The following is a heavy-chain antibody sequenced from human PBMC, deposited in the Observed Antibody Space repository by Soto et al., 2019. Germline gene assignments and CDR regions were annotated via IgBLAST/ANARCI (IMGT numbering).Heavy chain of an antibody. CDR2: IYYSGST. J-gene: IGHJ6*02. V-gene: IGHV4-31*03. Sequence: SETLSLTCTVSGGSISSGGYYWSWIRQHPGKGLEWIGYIYYSGSTYYNPSLKSRVTISVDTSKNQFSLKLSSVTAADTAVYYCARVRLAKQQGSFVKYYYYYGMDVWGQGTTVTVSS. D-gene: IGHD1-26*01. CDR3: ARVRLAKQQGSFVKYYYYYGMDV. CDR1: GGSISSGGYY.